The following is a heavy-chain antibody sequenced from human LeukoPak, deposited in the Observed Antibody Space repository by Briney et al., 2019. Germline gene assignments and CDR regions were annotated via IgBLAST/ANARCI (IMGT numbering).Heavy chain of an antibody. CDR3: ASSHDYGDYVRWFDP. Sequence: ASVKVSCKASGGTFSSYAISWVRQAPGQGLEWMGGIIPIFGTANYAQKFQGRVTITADKSTSTAYMELSSLRSEDTAVYYCASSHDYGDYVRWFDPLGQGTLVTVSS. CDR1: GGTFSSYA. D-gene: IGHD4-17*01. J-gene: IGHJ5*02. V-gene: IGHV1-69*06. CDR2: IIPIFGTA.